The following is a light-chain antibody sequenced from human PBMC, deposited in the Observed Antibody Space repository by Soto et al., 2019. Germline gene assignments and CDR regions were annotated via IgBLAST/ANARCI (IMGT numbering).Light chain of an antibody. CDR3: RSYAGRNFLLV. CDR1: SSDVGSYNY. V-gene: IGLV2-8*01. CDR2: EVS. Sequence: QSALTQPPSASGSPGQSVTISCTGTSSDVGSYNYVSWYQQHPGKAPKLMIYEVSKRPSGVPDRFSGSKSGNTASLTVSGLQAEDGADFYCRSYAGRNFLLVLGGGTKLPVL. J-gene: IGLJ2*01.